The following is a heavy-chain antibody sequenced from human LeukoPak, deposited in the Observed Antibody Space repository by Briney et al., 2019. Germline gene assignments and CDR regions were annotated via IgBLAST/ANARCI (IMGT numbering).Heavy chain of an antibody. Sequence: ASVKVSCKASGFTFTSSAIQWVRQARGQRLEWIGWIVVGSGNTNYAQKLQERVTITRDMSTSTAYMELSSLRSEDTAVYYCAADHRGGSYWYFDLWGRGALVTVSS. CDR1: GFTFTSSA. CDR3: AADHRGGSYWYFDL. V-gene: IGHV1-58*02. CDR2: IVVGSGNT. D-gene: IGHD3-16*01. J-gene: IGHJ2*01.